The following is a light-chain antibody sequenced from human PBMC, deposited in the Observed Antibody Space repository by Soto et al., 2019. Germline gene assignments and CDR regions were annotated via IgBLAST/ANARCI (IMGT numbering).Light chain of an antibody. CDR3: QQYGSSPPWT. CDR1: QSISSW. Sequence: DIQMTQSPSTLSASVGDRVTITCRASQSISSWLAWYQQKPGKAXKLLVYAASSLQSGVPSRFSGSGSGTDFTLPISRLEPEDFAVYYCQQYGSSPPWTFGQGTKVDIK. J-gene: IGKJ1*01. CDR2: AAS. V-gene: IGKV1-5*01.